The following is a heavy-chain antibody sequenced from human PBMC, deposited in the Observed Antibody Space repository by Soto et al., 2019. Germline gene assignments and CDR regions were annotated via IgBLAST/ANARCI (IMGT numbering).Heavy chain of an antibody. CDR1: GYTFSTYY. Sequence: QVQLVQSGAEVKPPGASVTVSCEASGYTFSTYYMHWLRQTPGQGLEWMGLINPSGTSTNYAQNFQGRVTMTRDTATSTVSMELSDLRSEDTAVYYCGGETQGAGWIGPWGQGTLVTVSS. J-gene: IGHJ5*02. CDR2: INPSGTST. D-gene: IGHD6-13*01. V-gene: IGHV1-46*03. CDR3: GGETQGAGWIGP.